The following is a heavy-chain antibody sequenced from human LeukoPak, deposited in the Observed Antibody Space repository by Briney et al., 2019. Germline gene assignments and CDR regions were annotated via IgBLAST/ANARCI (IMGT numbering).Heavy chain of an antibody. CDR3: ARHHGGYRPPDY. Sequence: SETLSLTCTVSGGSISSYYWSWIRQPPGKGLEWIGYIYYSGSTNYNPSLKSRVTISVDTSKNQFSLKLSSVTAADTALYYCARHHGGYRPPDYWGQGTLVNVSS. V-gene: IGHV4-59*08. J-gene: IGHJ4*02. CDR2: IYYSGST. CDR1: GGSISSYY. D-gene: IGHD4-17*01.